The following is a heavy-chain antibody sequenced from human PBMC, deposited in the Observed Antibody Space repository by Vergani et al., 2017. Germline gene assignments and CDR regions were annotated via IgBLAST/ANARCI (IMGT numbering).Heavy chain of an antibody. CDR1: GFTFSNAW. J-gene: IGHJ1*01. CDR3: AKDWRGSWLTAEYFQH. Sequence: EVQLVESGGGLVKPGGSLRLSCAASGFTFSNAWMSWVRQAPGKGLEWVGRIKSKTDGGTTDYAAPVKGRFTISRDDSKNTLYLQMNSLRAEDTAVYYCAKDWRGSWLTAEYFQHWGQGTLVTVSS. V-gene: IGHV3-15*01. CDR2: IKSKTDGGTT. D-gene: IGHD6-13*01.